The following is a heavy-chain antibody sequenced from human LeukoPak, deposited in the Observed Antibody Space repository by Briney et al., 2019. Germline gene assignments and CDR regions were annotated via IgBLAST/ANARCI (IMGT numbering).Heavy chain of an antibody. CDR3: VQDYYDSSGCFYSGY. CDR2: ISSDGRST. J-gene: IGHJ4*02. D-gene: IGHD3-22*01. V-gene: IGHV3-64D*09. CDR1: GFTFSTYD. Sequence: PGESLRLSCLASGFTFSTYDMHWVRQAPGKGLEYVSTISSDGRSTYYADSMKGRFTISRDNSKNTLYLQMSSLRAEDTAVYYCVQDYYDSSGCFYSGYWGQGTLVTVSS.